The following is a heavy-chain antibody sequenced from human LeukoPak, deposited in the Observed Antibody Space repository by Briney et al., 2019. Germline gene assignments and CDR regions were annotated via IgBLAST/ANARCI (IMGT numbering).Heavy chain of an antibody. CDR3: AKDAQRGFDYSNSLQY. V-gene: IGHV3-33*06. J-gene: IGHJ4*02. CDR1: GFTFNHYG. Sequence: GGSLRLSCAASGFTFNHYGMHWVRQAPGKGLEWVGVIWSDGTNQYYGDSVKGRFTISRVDSESTLYIQMNSLRPEDTGVYYCAKDAQRGFDYSNSLQYWGQGTPVTVST. D-gene: IGHD4-11*01. CDR2: IWSDGTNQ.